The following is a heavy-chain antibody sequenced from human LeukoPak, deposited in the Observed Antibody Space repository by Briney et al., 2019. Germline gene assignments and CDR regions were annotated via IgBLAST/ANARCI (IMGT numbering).Heavy chain of an antibody. CDR2: TSSSDAGT. J-gene: IGHJ4*02. D-gene: IGHD3-22*01. V-gene: IGHV3-23*01. CDR3: ARAKGSSGYYQLPIDY. Sequence: PGGSLRLSCAASGFTLSTYAMSWVRQTPGKGLEWVAATSSSDAGTYHADSVRGRFTISRDNSKNTLFLQMNSLRVEDTAFYCARAKGSSGYYQLPIDYWGQGILVTVSS. CDR1: GFTLSTYA.